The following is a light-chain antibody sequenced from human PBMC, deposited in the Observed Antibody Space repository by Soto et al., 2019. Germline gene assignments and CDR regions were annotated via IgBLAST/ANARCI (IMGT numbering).Light chain of an antibody. V-gene: IGLV1-40*01. J-gene: IGLJ1*01. Sequence: QSVLTQPPSVSGAPGQGVTISGTGSSSNIGAGYDVHWYQQLPGTAPKLLIYGNSNRPSGVPDRFSGSKSGTSASLAITGLQAEDEADYYCQSYDSSLSAFYVFGTGTKVTVL. CDR1: SSNIGAGYD. CDR3: QSYDSSLSAFYV. CDR2: GNS.